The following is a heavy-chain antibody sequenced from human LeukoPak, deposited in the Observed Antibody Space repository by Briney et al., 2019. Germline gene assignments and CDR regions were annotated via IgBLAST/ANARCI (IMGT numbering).Heavy chain of an antibody. CDR1: GGSFSGYY. CDR3: ARTYYFGSGSYHFDY. Sequence: LETLSLTCAVYGGSFSGYYWTWIRQPPGKGLEWIGYIYSSGSTNYNPSLKSRVTISVDTSKNQFSLKLTSVTAADTAVYYCARTYYFGSGSYHFDYWGQGTLVTVSS. J-gene: IGHJ4*02. V-gene: IGHV4-59*08. D-gene: IGHD3-10*01. CDR2: IYSSGST.